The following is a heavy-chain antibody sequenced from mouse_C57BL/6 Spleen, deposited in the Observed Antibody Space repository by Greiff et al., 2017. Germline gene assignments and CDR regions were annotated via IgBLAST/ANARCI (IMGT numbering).Heavy chain of an antibody. V-gene: IGHV1-81*01. J-gene: IGHJ2*01. D-gene: IGHD1-1*01. CDR1: GYTFTSYG. CDR2: IYPRSGNT. Sequence: VQLQQSGAELARPGASVKLSCKASGYTFTSYGISWVKQRTGQGLEWIGEIYPRSGNTYYNEKFKGKATLTADKSSSTAYMELRSLTSEDSAVYFCARYVFTTVVAPFDYWGQGTTLTVSS. CDR3: ARYVFTTVVAPFDY.